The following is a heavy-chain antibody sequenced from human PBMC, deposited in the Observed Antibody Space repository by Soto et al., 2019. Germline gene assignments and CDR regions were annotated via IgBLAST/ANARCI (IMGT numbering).Heavy chain of an antibody. J-gene: IGHJ4*02. D-gene: IGHD6-13*01. Sequence: SETLSLTCTVSGDTISIYYWSWIRQPPGKGLERIGYIYYSGSTNYNPSLKSRVTISVDTSKNQFSLKLSSVTAADTAVYYCARGSSSWYIIFDYWGQGSLVTVSS. CDR1: GDTISIYY. CDR3: ARGSSSWYIIFDY. CDR2: IYYSGST. V-gene: IGHV4-59*01.